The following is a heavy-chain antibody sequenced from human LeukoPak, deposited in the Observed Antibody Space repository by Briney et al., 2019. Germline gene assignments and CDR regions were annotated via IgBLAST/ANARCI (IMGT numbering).Heavy chain of an antibody. D-gene: IGHD4-17*01. V-gene: IGHV4-38-2*01. J-gene: IGHJ5*02. CDR2: IYHSGST. Sequence: SETLSLTCAVSGYSISSGYYWGWIRQPPGKGLEWIGSIYHSGSTYYNPSLKSRVTISVDTSKNQFSLKLSSVTAADTAVYYCARYHTTVINNLNRFDPWGQGTLVTVSS. CDR3: ARYHTTVINNLNRFDP. CDR1: GYSISSGYY.